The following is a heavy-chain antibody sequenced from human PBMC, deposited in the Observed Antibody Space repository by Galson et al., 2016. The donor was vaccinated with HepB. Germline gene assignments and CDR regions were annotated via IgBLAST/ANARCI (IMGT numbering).Heavy chain of an antibody. V-gene: IGHV3-72*01. CDR1: GLIFSDHY. Sequence: SLRLSCAASGLIFSDHYMDWVRQAPGKGLEWVARSRNKLHSFTTEYAASVKGRFTIPRDDSRRSVYLQMNSLQTEDTAVYYCTRGHLVTTVFYGMDVWGQGTTVTVSS. CDR3: TRGHLVTTVFYGMDV. CDR2: SRNKLHSFTT. J-gene: IGHJ6*02. D-gene: IGHD4-23*01.